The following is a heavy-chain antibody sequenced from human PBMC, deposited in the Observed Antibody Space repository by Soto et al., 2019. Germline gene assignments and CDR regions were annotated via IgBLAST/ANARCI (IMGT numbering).Heavy chain of an antibody. V-gene: IGHV3-72*01. CDR2: TKNKAQRYTT. J-gene: IGHJ4*02. D-gene: IGHD1-26*01. CDR1: GFTLSDHY. CDR3: VRWDSGNTKN. Sequence: EVQLVESGGGLVQPGGSLRLSCVVSGFTLSDHYIDWVRQAPGKGLEGVGRTKNKAQRYTTEYAASVKGKFTISRDDSDISVYLQMDSLKTEDTAVYYCVRWDSGNTKNWGQGTVVTVSS.